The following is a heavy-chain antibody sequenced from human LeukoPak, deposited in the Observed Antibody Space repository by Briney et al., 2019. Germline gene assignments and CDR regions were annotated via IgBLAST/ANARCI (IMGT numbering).Heavy chain of an antibody. D-gene: IGHD3-22*01. CDR2: ISAYNGNT. Sequence: GESLKISCKGSGYSFTSYWIGWVRQMPGKGLEWMGWISAYNGNTNYAQKLQGRVTMTTDTSTSTAYMELRSLRSDDTAVYYCASDSSGYPAPPVYWGQGTLVTVSS. V-gene: IGHV1-18*04. CDR1: GYSFTSYW. J-gene: IGHJ4*02. CDR3: ASDSSGYPAPPVY.